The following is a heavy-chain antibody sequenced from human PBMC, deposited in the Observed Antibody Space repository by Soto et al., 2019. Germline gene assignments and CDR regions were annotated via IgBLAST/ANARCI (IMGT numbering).Heavy chain of an antibody. CDR2: ISYDGSNK. CDR1: GFTFSSYG. Sequence: PGGSLRLSCAASGFTFSSYGMHWVRQAPGKGLEWVAVISYDGSNKYYADSVKGRFTISRDNSKNTLYLQMNSLRAEDTAVYYCAKDSYDSRGYYYKWGQGTLVTVSS. CDR3: AKDSYDSRGYYYK. D-gene: IGHD3-22*01. V-gene: IGHV3-30*18. J-gene: IGHJ4*02.